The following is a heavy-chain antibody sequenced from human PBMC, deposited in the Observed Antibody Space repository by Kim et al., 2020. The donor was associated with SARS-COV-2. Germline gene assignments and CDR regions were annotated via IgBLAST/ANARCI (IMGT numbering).Heavy chain of an antibody. D-gene: IGHD3-10*01. Sequence: GGSLRLSCAASGFTFSSYAMSWVRQAPGKGLEWVSAISGSGGSTYYADSVKGRFTISRDNSKNTLYLQMNSLRAEDTAVYYCAKDKKGSGSYLYYYGMDVWGQGTTVTVSS. CDR2: ISGSGGST. V-gene: IGHV3-23*01. CDR3: AKDKKGSGSYLYYYGMDV. J-gene: IGHJ6*02. CDR1: GFTFSSYA.